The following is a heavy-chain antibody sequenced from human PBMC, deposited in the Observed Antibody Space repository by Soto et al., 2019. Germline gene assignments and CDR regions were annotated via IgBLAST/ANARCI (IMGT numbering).Heavy chain of an antibody. CDR2: IYHSGST. CDR1: GGSISSSNW. CDR3: ARTPWDGYTGYCFDY. D-gene: IGHD5-18*01. V-gene: IGHV4-4*02. J-gene: IGHJ4*02. Sequence: QVQLQESGPGLVKPSGTLSLTCAVSGGSISSSNWWSWVRQPPGKGLEWIGEIYHSGSTNYNPSLKSRVTISVDKSKNQFSLKLSSVTAADTAVYSCARTPWDGYTGYCFDYWCQGTLVTVSS.